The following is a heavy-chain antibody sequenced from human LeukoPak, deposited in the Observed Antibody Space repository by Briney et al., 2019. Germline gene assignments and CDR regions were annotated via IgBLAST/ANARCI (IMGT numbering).Heavy chain of an antibody. CDR1: GGSISSYY. V-gene: IGHV4-59*01. Sequence: SETLSLTCTVSGGSISSYYWSWIRQPPGKGLEWIGYIYYSGSTNYNPSLKSRVTISVDTSKNQFSLKLSSVTAADTAVYYCARGAPPRYFTMIVVVITPFDYWGQGTLVTVSS. CDR2: IYYSGST. CDR3: ARGAPPRYFTMIVVVITPFDY. J-gene: IGHJ4*02. D-gene: IGHD3-22*01.